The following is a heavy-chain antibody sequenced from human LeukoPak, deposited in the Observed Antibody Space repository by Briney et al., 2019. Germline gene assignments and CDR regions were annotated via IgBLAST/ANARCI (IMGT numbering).Heavy chain of an antibody. Sequence: SGGSLRLSCAASGFTFSSHAMSWVRQAPGKGLEWVSHISGSGGSTCYADSVKGRFTISRDNSKNTLYLQMNSLRAEDTAVYYCAKAYGSGSYYHFDYWGQGTLVTVSS. D-gene: IGHD3-10*01. CDR3: AKAYGSGSYYHFDY. CDR1: GFTFSSHA. V-gene: IGHV3-23*01. J-gene: IGHJ4*02. CDR2: ISGSGGST.